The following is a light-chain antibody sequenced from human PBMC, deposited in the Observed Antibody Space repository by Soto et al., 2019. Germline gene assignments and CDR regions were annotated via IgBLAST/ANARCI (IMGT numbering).Light chain of an antibody. V-gene: IGKV3-20*01. J-gene: IGKJ1*01. CDR2: GAS. Sequence: EIVLTQSPATPSLSPGERATLSCRASQSVRSTYLAWYQQKPGQAPRLLVYGASSRATGIPDRFSGSGSGTDFTLTISRLEPEDFAVYYCQQYDNSPQTFGQGTKVDIK. CDR1: QSVRSTY. CDR3: QQYDNSPQT.